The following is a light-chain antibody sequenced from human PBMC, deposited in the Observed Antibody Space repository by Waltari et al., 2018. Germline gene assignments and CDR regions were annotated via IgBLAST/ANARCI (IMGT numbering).Light chain of an antibody. CDR2: VNSDGSH. CDR1: SGHSSNV. J-gene: IGLJ3*02. CDR3: QTGGHGTWV. Sequence: QLVLTQSPSASASLGASVKLTCTLSSGHSSNVVAWHQQQPEKGPRNLMKVNSDGSHSKGDGIPDRFAGSRSGAERYLTSSSLQAEDEADYYCQTGGHGTWVFGGGTKLTVL. V-gene: IGLV4-69*01.